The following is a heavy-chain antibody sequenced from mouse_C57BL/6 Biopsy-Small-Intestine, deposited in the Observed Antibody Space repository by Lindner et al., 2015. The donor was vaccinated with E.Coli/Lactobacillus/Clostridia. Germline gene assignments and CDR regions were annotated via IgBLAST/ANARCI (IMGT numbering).Heavy chain of an antibody. CDR3: VRETTVDWYFDV. CDR2: IRSKSSNYAT. D-gene: IGHD1-1*01. Sequence: EVQLQESGGGLVQPKGSLKLSCAASGFTFNTYAMHWVHQAPGKGLEWVARIRSKSSNYATYYADSVKDRFTISRDDSQSMLYLQMNNLKTEDTAMYYCVRETTVDWYFDVWGTGTTVTVSS. V-gene: IGHV10-3*01. CDR1: GFTFNTYA. J-gene: IGHJ1*03.